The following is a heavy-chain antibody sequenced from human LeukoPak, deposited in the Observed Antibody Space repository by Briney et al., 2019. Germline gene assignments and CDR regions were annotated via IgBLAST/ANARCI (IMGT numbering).Heavy chain of an antibody. CDR2: MYLSGTT. CDR3: AGLVGRYSSGLYYYYFDY. J-gene: IGHJ4*02. CDR1: GDSINSLDL. V-gene: IGHV4-4*02. Sequence: SETLSLTCTVSGDSINSLDLWSWVRQPPGKGLEWIGEMYLSGTTHSNPSVKSRVSISIDKSKNQFFLNLSSVTAADTAVYYCAGLVGRYSSGLYYYYFDYWGQGPWSPSPQ. D-gene: IGHD3-22*01.